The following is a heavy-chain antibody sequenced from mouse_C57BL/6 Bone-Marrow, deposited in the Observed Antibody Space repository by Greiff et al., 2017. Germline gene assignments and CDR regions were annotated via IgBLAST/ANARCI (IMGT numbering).Heavy chain of an antibody. CDR3: ARWAPLGRSFDY. CDR2: IYPTSGRT. D-gene: IGHD4-1*01. Sequence: VQLQQPGAELVKPGASVKMSCKASGYTFTSYWITWVKQRPGQGLEWIGDIYPTSGRTNYNEKFKSKAILTVDTSSNTAYMQHSSLTSEDSAVFDCARWAPLGRSFDYWGQGTTLTVSS. CDR1: GYTFTSYW. V-gene: IGHV1-55*01. J-gene: IGHJ2*01.